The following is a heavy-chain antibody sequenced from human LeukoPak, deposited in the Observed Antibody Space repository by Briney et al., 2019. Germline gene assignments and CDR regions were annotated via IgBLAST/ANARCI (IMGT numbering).Heavy chain of an antibody. J-gene: IGHJ6*03. Sequence: SVKVSCKASGGTFSSYAISWVRQAPGQGLEWMGGIIPIFGTANYAQKFQGRVTITADESTSTAYMELSSLRSEDTAVYYCASHFLSQPTPHHVLNPAAIRGSGSHTYYYYMDVWGKGTTVTISS. D-gene: IGHD2-2*02. CDR1: GGTFSSYA. V-gene: IGHV1-69*13. CDR3: ASHFLSQPTPHHVLNPAAIRGSGSHTYYYYMDV. CDR2: IIPIFGTA.